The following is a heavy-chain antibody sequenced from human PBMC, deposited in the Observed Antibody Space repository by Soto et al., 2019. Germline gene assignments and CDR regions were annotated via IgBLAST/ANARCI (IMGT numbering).Heavy chain of an antibody. CDR1: GFTFSSYA. Sequence: GGSLRLSCAASGFTFSSYAMSWVRQAPGKGLEWVSAISGSGGSTYYAESVKGRFTISRDNSKNTLYLQMNSLRAEDTAVYVCAKESDIRPGRAGTGFDIWGQGTMVTVSS. V-gene: IGHV3-23*01. J-gene: IGHJ3*02. CDR3: AKESDIRPGRAGTGFDI. CDR2: ISGSGGST. D-gene: IGHD6-13*01.